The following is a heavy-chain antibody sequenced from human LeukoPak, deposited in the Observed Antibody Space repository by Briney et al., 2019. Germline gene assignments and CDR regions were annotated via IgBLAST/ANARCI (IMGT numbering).Heavy chain of an antibody. J-gene: IGHJ6*03. D-gene: IGHD3-10*01. Sequence: PGGSLRLSCAASGFTLSSYAMSWVRQAPGKGLEWVSGISVSGDSTYYPGSVKGRFTISRENAKNSLYLQMNSLRAGDTAVYYCARAGYGSGSYYSYYYYMDVWGKGTTVTISS. CDR3: ARAGYGSGSYYSYYYYMDV. CDR2: ISVSGDST. V-gene: IGHV3-23*01. CDR1: GFTLSSYA.